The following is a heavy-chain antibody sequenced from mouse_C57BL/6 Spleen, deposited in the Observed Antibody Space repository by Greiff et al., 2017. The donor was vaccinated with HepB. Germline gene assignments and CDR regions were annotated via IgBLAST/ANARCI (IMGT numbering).Heavy chain of an antibody. CDR3: ARGDYDDSAWFAY. J-gene: IGHJ3*01. Sequence: DVMLVESGGGLVKPGGSLKLSCAASGFTFSDYGMHWVRQAPEKGLEWVAYISSGSSTIYYADTVKGRFTISRDNAKNTLFLQMTSLRSEDTAMYYCARGDYDDSAWFAYWGQGTLVTVSA. CDR1: GFTFSDYG. V-gene: IGHV5-17*01. D-gene: IGHD2-4*01. CDR2: ISSGSSTI.